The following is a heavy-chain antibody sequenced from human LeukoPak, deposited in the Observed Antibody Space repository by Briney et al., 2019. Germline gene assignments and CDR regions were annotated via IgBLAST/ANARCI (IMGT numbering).Heavy chain of an antibody. J-gene: IGHJ4*02. V-gene: IGHV3-30-3*01. Sequence: GGSLRLSCAASGFTFSSYAIHWVRQAPGKGLEWVAVISYDGSNKYYADSVKGRFTISRDNSKNTLYLQMNSLRAEDTAVYYCARDLGDSGTTPLDYWGQGTLVTVSS. CDR1: GFTFSSYA. CDR3: ARDLGDSGTTPLDY. CDR2: ISYDGSNK. D-gene: IGHD1-7*01.